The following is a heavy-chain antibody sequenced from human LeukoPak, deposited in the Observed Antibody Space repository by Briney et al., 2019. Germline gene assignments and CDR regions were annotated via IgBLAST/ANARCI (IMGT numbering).Heavy chain of an antibody. D-gene: IGHD4-23*01. CDR3: ARDGGLDY. Sequence: ASVKVSCKTSGYTFTDYYIHWVRQAPGQGLEWMAWINPNSGGTNYAQKFQGRVTMTRDTSISTAYMELSRLRSDDTAVYYCARDGGLDYWGQGTLVTVSS. CDR2: INPNSGGT. J-gene: IGHJ4*02. V-gene: IGHV1-2*02. CDR1: GYTFTDYY.